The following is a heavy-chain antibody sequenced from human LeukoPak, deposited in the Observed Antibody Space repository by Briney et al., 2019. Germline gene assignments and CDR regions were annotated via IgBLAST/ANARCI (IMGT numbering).Heavy chain of an antibody. Sequence: SETLSLTCTVSGGSISSSSYYWGWIRQPPGKGLEWIGSIYYSGSTYYNPSLKSRVTISVDTSKNQFSLKLSSVTAADTAVYYCARVAPDGLRYYYMDAWGKGTTVTVSS. J-gene: IGHJ6*03. V-gene: IGHV4-39*01. D-gene: IGHD1-14*01. CDR1: GGSISSSSYY. CDR3: ARVAPDGLRYYYMDA. CDR2: IYYSGST.